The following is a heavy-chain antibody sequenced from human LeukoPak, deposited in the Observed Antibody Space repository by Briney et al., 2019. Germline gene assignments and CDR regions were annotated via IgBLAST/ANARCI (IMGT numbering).Heavy chain of an antibody. CDR2: IRSKAYGGTT. CDR3: TRADYDSSGYYLDY. CDR1: GFTFGDYA. V-gene: IGHV3-49*04. J-gene: IGHJ4*02. D-gene: IGHD3-22*01. Sequence: GGSLRLSCTASGFTFGDYAMSWVRQAPGKGLEWVGFIRSKAYGGTTEYAASVKGRFTISRDDSKSIAYLQMNSLETEDTAVYYCTRADYDSSGYYLDYWGQGTLVTVSS.